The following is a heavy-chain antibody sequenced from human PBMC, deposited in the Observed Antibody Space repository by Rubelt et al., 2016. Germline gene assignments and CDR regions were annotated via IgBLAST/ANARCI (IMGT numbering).Heavy chain of an antibody. Sequence: GMELEWVSAISGSGGSTYYADSVKGRFTISRDNSKNTLYLQMNSLRAEDTAVYYCARDEAGRYYYDSSGYWGQGTLVTVSS. J-gene: IGHJ4*02. V-gene: IGHV3-23*01. CDR3: ARDEAGRYYYDSSGY. D-gene: IGHD3-22*01. CDR2: ISGSGGST.